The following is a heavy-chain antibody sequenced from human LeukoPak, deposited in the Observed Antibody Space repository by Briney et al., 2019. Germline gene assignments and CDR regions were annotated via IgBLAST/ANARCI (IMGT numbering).Heavy chain of an antibody. Sequence: SGTLSLTCAVSGGSISSSNWWGWVRQPPGKGLEWIGEIYHSGSTNYNPSLKSRVTISVDKSKNQFSLKLSSVTAADTAVYYCARDIRYYDSSGYYYVWFDPWGQGTLVTVSS. CDR3: ARDIRYYDSSGYYYVWFDP. CDR1: GGSISSSNW. D-gene: IGHD3-22*01. V-gene: IGHV4-4*02. CDR2: IYHSGST. J-gene: IGHJ5*02.